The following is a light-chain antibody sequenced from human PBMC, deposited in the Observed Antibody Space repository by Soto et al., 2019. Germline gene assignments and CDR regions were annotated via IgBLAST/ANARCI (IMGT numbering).Light chain of an antibody. V-gene: IGKV3-20*01. Sequence: EVVLSQSPGTLSLSPGESATLSCRASQIVNTFYLAWYQQKPGQAPRLLIYGASSRATGIPDRFSASVSATDFSLTIRRLEPEDSAVYYCQQFGSSGPLTFGGGTKVEIK. CDR1: QIVNTFY. CDR3: QQFGSSGPLT. J-gene: IGKJ4*01. CDR2: GAS.